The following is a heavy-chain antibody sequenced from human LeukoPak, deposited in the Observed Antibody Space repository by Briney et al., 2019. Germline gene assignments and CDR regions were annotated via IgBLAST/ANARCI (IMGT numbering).Heavy chain of an antibody. Sequence: SETLSLTYTVSGGSISSYYWSWIRQPPGKGLEWIGYIYYSGSTNYNPSLKSRVAISVDTSKNQFSLKLNSVTAADTAVYFCARTTEGGYTYDYFYYYYMDVWGKGTTVTISS. CDR3: ARTTEGGYTYDYFYYYYMDV. J-gene: IGHJ6*03. V-gene: IGHV4-59*01. D-gene: IGHD5-18*01. CDR2: IYYSGST. CDR1: GGSISSYY.